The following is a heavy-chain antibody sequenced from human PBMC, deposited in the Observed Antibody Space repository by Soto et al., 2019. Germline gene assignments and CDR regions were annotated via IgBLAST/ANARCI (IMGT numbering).Heavy chain of an antibody. D-gene: IGHD2-2*01. J-gene: IGHJ4*02. CDR3: AKWDGYADY. V-gene: IGHV3-23*01. CDR1: GFTFSSNS. CDR2: ISGGGDST. Sequence: EVQLLESGGGLVQPGGSLRLSCAASGFTFSSNSLTWVRQAPGKGLEWVSGISGGGDSTFYADSVKCRFTISRDNSKNTVFLQMNSLRADDTAVYYCAKWDGYADYWGQGTLVTVSS.